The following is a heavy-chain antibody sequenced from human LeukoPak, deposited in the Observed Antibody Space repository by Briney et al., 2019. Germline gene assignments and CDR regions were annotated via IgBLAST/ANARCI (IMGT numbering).Heavy chain of an antibody. V-gene: IGHV3-23*01. CDR2: ISGSGGST. CDR3: AKDLNDYSNYVDVFDI. Sequence: SGGSLRLSCAASGFTFSSYAMSWVRQAPGKGLEWVSAISGSGGSTYYADSVKGRFTISRDNSKNTLYLQMNSLRAEDTAVYSCAKDLNDYSNYVDVFDIWGQGTMVTVSS. CDR1: GFTFSSYA. D-gene: IGHD4-11*01. J-gene: IGHJ3*02.